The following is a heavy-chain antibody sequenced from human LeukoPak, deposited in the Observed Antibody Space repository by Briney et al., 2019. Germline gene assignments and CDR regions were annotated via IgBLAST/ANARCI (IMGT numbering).Heavy chain of an antibody. D-gene: IGHD3-3*01. V-gene: IGHV1-8*01. CDR2: MNPNSGNT. CDR1: GYTFTSYD. J-gene: IGHJ6*03. Sequence: GASVKVSCKASGYTFTSYDINWVRQATGQGLEWMGWMNPNSGNTGYAQKFQGRVNMTRNTSISTAYMELSSLRSEDTAVYYCARRVRDYDFWSGYFTTYYYYYMDVWGKGTTVTVSS. CDR3: ARRVRDYDFWSGYFTTYYYYYMDV.